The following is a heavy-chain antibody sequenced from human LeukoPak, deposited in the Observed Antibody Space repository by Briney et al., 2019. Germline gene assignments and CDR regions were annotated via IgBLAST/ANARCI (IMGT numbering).Heavy chain of an antibody. CDR3: AGGFPSTHNWFDP. CDR2: IYYSGST. J-gene: IGHJ5*02. V-gene: IGHV4-59*01. D-gene: IGHD3-10*01. CDR1: GGSISSYY. Sequence: SETLSLTCTVSGGSISSYYWSWIRQPPGKGLEWIGYIYYSGSTNYNPSLKSRVTISVDTSKNQFSLKLSSVTAADTAAYYCAGGFPSTHNWFDPWGQGTLVTVSS.